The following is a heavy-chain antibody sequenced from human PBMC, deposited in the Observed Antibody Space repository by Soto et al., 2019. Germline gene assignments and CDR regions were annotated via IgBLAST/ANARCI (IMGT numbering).Heavy chain of an antibody. J-gene: IGHJ6*02. CDR3: ARDPPRIAARPGYYGMDV. Sequence: SVKVSCKASGGTFSSYAISWVRQAPGQGLEWMGGIIPIFGTANYAQKFQGRVTITADESTSTAYMELSSLRSEDTAVYYCARDPPRIAARPGYYGMDVWGQGATVTVSS. CDR2: IIPIFGTA. CDR1: GGTFSSYA. D-gene: IGHD6-6*01. V-gene: IGHV1-69*13.